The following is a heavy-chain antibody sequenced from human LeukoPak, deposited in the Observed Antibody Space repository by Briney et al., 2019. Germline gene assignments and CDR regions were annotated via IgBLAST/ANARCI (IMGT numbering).Heavy chain of an antibody. J-gene: IGHJ4*02. CDR1: GFTFSNAW. D-gene: IGHD2/OR15-2a*01. V-gene: IGHV3-15*01. CDR3: AKDSDGETTLIFDY. Sequence: GGSLRLSCAASGFTFSNAWMSWVRQAPGKGLEWVGRIKSKTDGGTTDYAAPVKGRFTISRDDSKNTLYLQMNSLKTEDTAVYYCAKDSDGETTLIFDYWGQGTLVTVSS. CDR2: IKSKTDGGTT.